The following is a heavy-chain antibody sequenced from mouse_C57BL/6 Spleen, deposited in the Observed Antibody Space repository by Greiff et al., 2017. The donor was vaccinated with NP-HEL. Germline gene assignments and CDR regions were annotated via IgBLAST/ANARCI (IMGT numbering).Heavy chain of an antibody. CDR3: TRRGLGRPFDY. Sequence: VQLQQSGAELVRPGASVTLSCKASGYTFTDYEMHWVKQTPVHGLEWIGAIDPETGGTAYNQKFKGKAILTADKSSSTAYMELRSLTSEDSAVYYCTRRGLGRPFDYWGQGTTLTVSS. CDR2: IDPETGGT. CDR1: GYTFTDYE. J-gene: IGHJ2*01. V-gene: IGHV1-15*01. D-gene: IGHD4-1*01.